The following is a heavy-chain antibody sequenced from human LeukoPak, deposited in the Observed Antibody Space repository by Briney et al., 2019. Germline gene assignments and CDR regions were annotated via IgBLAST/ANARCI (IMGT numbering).Heavy chain of an antibody. J-gene: IGHJ6*03. CDR1: NFAFDDYG. V-gene: IGHV3-20*04. Sequence: RSGGSLRLSCVVSNFAFDDYGMSWVRQAPGKGLEWVSGINWDGGSTGYVDSVKGRFTISRDNGKNSLYLHMNSLRAEDTALYYCARGGFGESDYYMDVWGKGTTVTVSS. D-gene: IGHD3-10*01. CDR3: ARGGFGESDYYMDV. CDR2: INWDGGST.